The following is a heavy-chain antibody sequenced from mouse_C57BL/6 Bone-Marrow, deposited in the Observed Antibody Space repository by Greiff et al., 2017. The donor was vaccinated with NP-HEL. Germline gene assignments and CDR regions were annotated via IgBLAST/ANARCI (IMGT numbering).Heavy chain of an antibody. CDR1: ASPFPSPP. CDR2: VYPYNGGT. CDR3: ARDWGWLPAWFAY. D-gene: IGHD2-3*01. Sequence: EVQLQQSGPVLVKPGPSVKISCHASASPFPSPPLPFLPPLPFHRLYLILLVYPYNGGTSYNQKFKGKATLTVDTSSSTAYMELNSLTSEDSAVYYCARDWGWLPAWFAYWGQGTLVTVSA. J-gene: IGHJ3*01. V-gene: IGHV1-36*01.